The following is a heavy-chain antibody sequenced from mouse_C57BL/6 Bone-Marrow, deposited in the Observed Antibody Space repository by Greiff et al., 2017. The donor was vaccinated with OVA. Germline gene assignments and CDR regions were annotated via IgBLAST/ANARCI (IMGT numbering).Heavy chain of an antibody. V-gene: IGHV14-4*01. CDR3: TTPLPLRSYFDY. Sequence: EVKLMESGAELVRPGASVKLSCTASGFNIKDDYMHWVKQRPEQGLEWIGWIDPENGDTEYASKFQGKATITADTSSNTAYLQLSSLTSEDTAVYYCTTPLPLRSYFDYWGQGTTLTVSS. CDR2: IDPENGDT. J-gene: IGHJ2*01. D-gene: IGHD1-1*01. CDR1: GFNIKDDY.